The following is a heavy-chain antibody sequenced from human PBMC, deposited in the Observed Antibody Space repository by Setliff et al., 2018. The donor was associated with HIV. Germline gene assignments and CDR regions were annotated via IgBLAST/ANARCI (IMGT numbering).Heavy chain of an antibody. V-gene: IGHV4-39*01. D-gene: IGHD7-27*01. J-gene: IGHJ5*02. CDR2: IYYSGST. Sequence: KPSETLSLTCTVSGGSISSSSYYWGWIRQPPGKGLEWIGSIYYSGSTYYNPSLKSRVTISVDTSKNQFSLKLSSVTAADTAVYYCARCRLNGGFNLWGQGTLVTVSS. CDR3: ARCRLNGGFNL. CDR1: GGSISSSSYY.